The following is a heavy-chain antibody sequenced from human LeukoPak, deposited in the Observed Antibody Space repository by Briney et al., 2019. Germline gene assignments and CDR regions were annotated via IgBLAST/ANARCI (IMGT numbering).Heavy chain of an antibody. CDR2: IVVGRWYT. CDR1: GFSLTHPS. D-gene: IGHD3-9*01. V-gene: IGHV1-58*01. J-gene: IGHJ4*02. CDR3: VAERLGPDGGGFDW. Sequence: AVKVSCKASGFSLTHPSLQWVRQARGPRLESIGWIVVGRWYTNYAQKFQERVTITRDKSTSTAYIDLSSLRLGDTAVYYCVAERLGPDGGGFDWWGEGTLLTVP.